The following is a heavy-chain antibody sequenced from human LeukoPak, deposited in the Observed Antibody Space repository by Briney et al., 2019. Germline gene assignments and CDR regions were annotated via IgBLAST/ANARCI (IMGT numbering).Heavy chain of an antibody. D-gene: IGHD2-2*02. J-gene: IGHJ4*02. CDR1: GYNFNTYG. V-gene: IGHV1-69*10. CDR2: IIPILDIG. Sequence: TVKVSCKASGYNFNTYGITWVRQGPGQGLEWVGGIIPILDIGNYAQKFQGRVTITADESTSTAYMELSSLRSEDTAVYYCAREGYSAAFDLWGQGTLVSVSS. CDR3: AREGYSAAFDL.